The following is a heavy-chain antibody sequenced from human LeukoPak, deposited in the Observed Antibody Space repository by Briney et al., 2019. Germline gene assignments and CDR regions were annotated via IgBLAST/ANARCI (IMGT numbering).Heavy chain of an antibody. CDR3: TTRAVGLSGGSRPFDY. CDR1: GFTFSSAW. Sequence: GGSLRLSCAASGFTFSSAWMSWVRQAPGKGLEWVGHIKSKTDGGTTDYAAPVKGRFTISRDDSKNTLNLQMNSLKTEDTAVYYCTTRAVGLSGGSRPFDYWGQGTLVTVSS. J-gene: IGHJ4*02. CDR2: IKSKTDGGTT. V-gene: IGHV3-15*01. D-gene: IGHD2-15*01.